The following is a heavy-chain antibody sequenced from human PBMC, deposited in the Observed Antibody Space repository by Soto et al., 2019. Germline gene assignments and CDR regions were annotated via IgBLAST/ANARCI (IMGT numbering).Heavy chain of an antibody. CDR3: ARGFNSALDV. J-gene: IGHJ3*01. CDR2: IKHDGSEK. CDR1: GFTFSSYS. D-gene: IGHD6-13*01. Sequence: SLRLSCAASGFTFSSYSMNWVRQAPGKGLEWVANIKHDGSEKYYVDSAKGRFTISRDNAKNSLHLQMKSLRAEDTAVYYCARGFNSALDVWGQGKMVTVSS. V-gene: IGHV3-7*01.